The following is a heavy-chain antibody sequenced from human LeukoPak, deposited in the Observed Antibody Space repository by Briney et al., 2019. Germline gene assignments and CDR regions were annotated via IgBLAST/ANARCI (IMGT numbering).Heavy chain of an antibody. Sequence: GESLKISCKGSGSSFTSYWIGWVRQMPGKGLEWMGIIYPGDSDTRYSPSFQGQVTISADKSISTAYLQWSSLKASDTAMYYCARLPYYYDSSGYYYFDYWGQGTLVTVSS. CDR1: GSSFTSYW. CDR2: IYPGDSDT. D-gene: IGHD3-22*01. J-gene: IGHJ4*02. V-gene: IGHV5-51*01. CDR3: ARLPYYYDSSGYYYFDY.